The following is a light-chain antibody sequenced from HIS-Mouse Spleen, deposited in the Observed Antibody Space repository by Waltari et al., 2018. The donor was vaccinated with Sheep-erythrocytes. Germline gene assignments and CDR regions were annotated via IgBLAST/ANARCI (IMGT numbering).Light chain of an antibody. Sequence: EIVLTQSPATLSLSPGEIATLSCRASQSVSSYLAWYHQKPGQAPRLLIYDASNRATGIPARFSGSGSGTDFTLTISSLEPEDFAVYYCQQRSNWPPLTFGGGTKVEIK. V-gene: IGKV3-11*01. CDR2: DAS. CDR1: QSVSSY. CDR3: QQRSNWPPLT. J-gene: IGKJ4*01.